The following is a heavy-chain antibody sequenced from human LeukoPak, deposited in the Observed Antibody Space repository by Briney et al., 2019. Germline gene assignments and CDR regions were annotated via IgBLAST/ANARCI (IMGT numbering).Heavy chain of an antibody. CDR3: ARGYCSGGSCLPRPYYFDY. CDR2: ISAYNGNT. Sequence: ASVKVSCMASGYTFTSYGISWVRQAPGQGLEWMGWISAYNGNTNYAQKLQGRVTMTTDTSTSTAYMELRSMRSDDTAVYYCARGYCSGGSCLPRPYYFDYWGQGTLVTVSS. V-gene: IGHV1-18*01. D-gene: IGHD2-15*01. J-gene: IGHJ4*02. CDR1: GYTFTSYG.